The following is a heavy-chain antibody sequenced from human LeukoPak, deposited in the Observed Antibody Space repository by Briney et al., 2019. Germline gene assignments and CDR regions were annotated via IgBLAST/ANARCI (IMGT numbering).Heavy chain of an antibody. D-gene: IGHD4-17*01. V-gene: IGHV3-30*02. CDR3: AKQNLNDYGDDDAFDI. Sequence: GGSLRLSCAASGFTFSSYGMHWVRQAPGKGLEGVAFIRYDGSSKYYADSVKGRFTISRDNSKNTLYLQMNSLRAEDTAVYYCAKQNLNDYGDDDAFDIWGQGTMVTVSS. CDR1: GFTFSSYG. CDR2: IRYDGSSK. J-gene: IGHJ3*02.